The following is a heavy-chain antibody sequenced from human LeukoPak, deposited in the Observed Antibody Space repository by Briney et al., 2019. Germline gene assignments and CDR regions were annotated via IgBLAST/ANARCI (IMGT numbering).Heavy chain of an antibody. CDR2: INSDGSST. V-gene: IGHV3-74*01. J-gene: IGHJ4*02. Sequence: GGSLRLSCAASGFSFSTYWMHWVRQAPGKGLVWVSRINSDGSSTSYADSVKGRFTISRDNAKNTLYLQMNSLRDEDTAVYYCARTYGDSPGYWGQGTLVTVSS. CDR3: ARTYGDSPGY. D-gene: IGHD4-17*01. CDR1: GFSFSTYW.